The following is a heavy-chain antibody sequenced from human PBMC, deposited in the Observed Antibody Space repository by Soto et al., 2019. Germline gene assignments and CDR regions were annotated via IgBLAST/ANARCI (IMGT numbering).Heavy chain of an antibody. J-gene: IGHJ6*02. Sequence: GESLKISCQGSGYSFTSYWIGWVRQMPGKGLEWMGIIYPGDSDTRYSPSFQGQVTISADKSISTAYLQWSSLKASDTAMYYCARPGSSGWYGAYGMDVWGQGTTVTVSS. CDR3: ARPGSSGWYGAYGMDV. CDR2: IYPGDSDT. D-gene: IGHD6-19*01. CDR1: GYSFTSYW. V-gene: IGHV5-51*01.